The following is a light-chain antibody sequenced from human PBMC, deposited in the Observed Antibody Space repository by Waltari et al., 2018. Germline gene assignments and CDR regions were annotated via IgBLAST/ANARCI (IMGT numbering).Light chain of an antibody. CDR1: ESVSDY. V-gene: IGKV3-11*01. CDR3: QQRGNWPPIT. CDR2: DAS. J-gene: IGKJ5*01. Sequence: EIVLTQSPATLSLSPGERATLSCRASESVSDYLAWYQQKPGQAPRLLIFDASNRASGIPARFRGSGSGTDFSLTISSLEPEDFAVYYCQQRGNWPPITFGQGTRLEGK.